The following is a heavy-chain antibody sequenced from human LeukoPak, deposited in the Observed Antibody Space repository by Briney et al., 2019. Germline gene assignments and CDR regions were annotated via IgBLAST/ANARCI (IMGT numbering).Heavy chain of an antibody. J-gene: IGHJ4*02. CDR3: ARSTVTPYYFDY. D-gene: IGHD4-17*01. CDR2: IYYSGST. CDR1: GYSISSGYY. V-gene: IGHV4-61*01. Sequence: PSETLSLTCTVSGYSISSGYYWSWIRQPPGKGLEWIGYIYYSGSTNYNPSLKSRVTISVDTSKNQFSLKLSSVTAADTAVYYCARSTVTPYYFDYWGQGTLVTVSS.